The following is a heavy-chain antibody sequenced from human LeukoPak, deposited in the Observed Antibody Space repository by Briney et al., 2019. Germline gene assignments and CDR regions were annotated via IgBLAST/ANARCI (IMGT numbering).Heavy chain of an antibody. Sequence: PSQTLSLTCAISGDSVSSNSAAWNWIRQSPSRGLEWLGRTYYRSKWYNDYAVSVKSRITINPDTSKNQFSLQLNSVTPEDTAVYYCARGQDGGRDDYNFGFPGAFDIWGQGTMVTVSS. CDR1: GDSVSSNSAA. CDR3: ARGQDGGRDDYNFGFPGAFDI. D-gene: IGHD5-24*01. J-gene: IGHJ3*02. V-gene: IGHV6-1*01. CDR2: TYYRSKWYN.